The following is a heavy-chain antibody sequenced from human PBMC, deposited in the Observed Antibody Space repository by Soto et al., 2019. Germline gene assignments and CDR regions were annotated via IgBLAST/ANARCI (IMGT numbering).Heavy chain of an antibody. D-gene: IGHD6-19*01. CDR1: GRTFTSQF. CDR2: ISPDSGAA. Sequence: ASVKVSCKASGRTFTSQFIHWVRQAPGQGLEWMGAISPDSGAASHAPKFQGRVTLTKDNAKNSLFLQMNNLRAEDTAVYFCARDERSVAVAPFFDYWGQGTQVTVSS. CDR3: ARDERSVAVAPFFDY. J-gene: IGHJ4*02. V-gene: IGHV1-46*01.